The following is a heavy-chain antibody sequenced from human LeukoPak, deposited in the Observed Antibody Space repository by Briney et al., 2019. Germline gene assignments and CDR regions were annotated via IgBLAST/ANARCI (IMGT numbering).Heavy chain of an antibody. CDR3: ASDLYYDSSGYYYDRVD. J-gene: IGHJ4*02. CDR2: INHSGST. V-gene: IGHV4-34*01. Sequence: SETLSLTCAVYGGSFSGYYWSWIRQPPGKGLELIGEINHSGSTNYNPSLKSRVTISVDTSKNQFSLKPSSVTAADTAVYYCASDLYYDSSGYYYDRVDWGQGTLVTVSS. D-gene: IGHD3-22*01. CDR1: GGSFSGYY.